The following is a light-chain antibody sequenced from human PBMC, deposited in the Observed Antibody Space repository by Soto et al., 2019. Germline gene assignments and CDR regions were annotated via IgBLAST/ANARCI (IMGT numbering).Light chain of an antibody. CDR3: FLTHSDGPM. J-gene: IGLJ3*02. V-gene: IGLV7-46*01. CDR1: TGGVTSGHF. Sequence: QSVVTQEPSLTVTPGGTVTLTCGSSTGGVTSGHFPFWLQQKPGQAPRTLIYDVNNKHSWTPARFSGSLLGGKAALTLSGAQPEDEADYYCFLTHSDGPMFGGGTQLTVL. CDR2: DVN.